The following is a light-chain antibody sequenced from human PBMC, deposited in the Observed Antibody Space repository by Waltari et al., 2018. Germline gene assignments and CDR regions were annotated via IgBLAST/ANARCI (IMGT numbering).Light chain of an antibody. CDR1: QDISSY. CDR3: QQFKTYPLT. J-gene: IGKJ5*01. V-gene: IGKV1-9*01. Sequence: IQLTQSPSSLSASVGETVTITCRASQDISSYLAWYQQKPEKAPKILIAAAFTLQSGVPPRFSGSGSGADFTLTISSLQPEDFATYYCQQFKTYPLTFGQGTRLEIK. CDR2: AAF.